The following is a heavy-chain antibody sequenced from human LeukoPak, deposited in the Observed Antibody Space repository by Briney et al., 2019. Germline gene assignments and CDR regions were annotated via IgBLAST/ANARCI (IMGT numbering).Heavy chain of an antibody. D-gene: IGHD3-22*01. J-gene: IGHJ6*02. CDR3: AKDSRIVVPSWYGMDV. V-gene: IGHV3-23*01. CDR1: GFTLGSYA. CDR2: ISGLDGTT. Sequence: GGSLRLSCAASGFTLGSYAMSWVRQAPGKGLEGVSSISGLDGTTFYADSVKGRFTISRDGSKNTLYLQMNSLRAEDTAIYYCAKDSRIVVPSWYGMDVWGHGTTVSVSS.